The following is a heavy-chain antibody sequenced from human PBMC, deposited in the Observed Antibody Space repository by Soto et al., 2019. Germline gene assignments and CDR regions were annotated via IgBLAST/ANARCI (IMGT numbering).Heavy chain of an antibody. CDR1: GYSFTRYW. D-gene: IGHD2-15*01. V-gene: IGHV5-51*01. J-gene: IGHJ4*02. CDR2: IYPDDSDT. CDR3: ARQEIVKNPWRGVYLDI. Sequence: LWESLKISCKASGYSFTRYWIGWVRQMPGKGLEWMGRIYPDDSDTRYSPSFQGQVAISADKSISTAYLQWSSLKASDTAMYFCARQEIVKNPWRGVYLDIWGQGALVTVSS.